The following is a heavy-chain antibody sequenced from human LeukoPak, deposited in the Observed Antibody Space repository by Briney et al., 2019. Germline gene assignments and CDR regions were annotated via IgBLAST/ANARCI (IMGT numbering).Heavy chain of an antibody. CDR2: IRYDGSNK. Sequence: PGGSLRLSCAASGFTFSSYGMHWVRQAPGKGLEWVAFIRYDGSNKYYADSVKGRFTISRDNSKNTLYLQMNSLRAEDTAVYYCVRGERELLDYWGQGTLVTVSS. D-gene: IGHD1-7*01. CDR1: GFTFSSYG. V-gene: IGHV3-30*02. J-gene: IGHJ4*02. CDR3: VRGERELLDY.